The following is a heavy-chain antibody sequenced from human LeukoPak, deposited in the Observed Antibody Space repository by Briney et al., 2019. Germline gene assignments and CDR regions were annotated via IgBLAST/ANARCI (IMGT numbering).Heavy chain of an antibody. D-gene: IGHD4-17*01. CDR3: ARYGDYVSY. J-gene: IGHJ4*02. CDR1: GGSISGYY. V-gene: IGHV4-59*08. Sequence: PSETLSLTCTVFGGSISGYYWSWLRQPPGKGLEWIAYMYYSGGDTDYNPSLNSRVAISVDTSTNQVSLKLRSVTAADTAVYYCARYGDYVSYWGQGTLVTVSS. CDR2: MYYSGGDT.